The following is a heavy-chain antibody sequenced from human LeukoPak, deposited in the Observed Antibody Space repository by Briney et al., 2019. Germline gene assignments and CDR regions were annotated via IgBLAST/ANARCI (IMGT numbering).Heavy chain of an antibody. J-gene: IGHJ3*02. CDR3: AKAMVRGPGDAFDI. CDR1: GFTFDDYA. CDR2: ISWDGGST. Sequence: RPGRSLRPSCAASGFTFDDYAIDWVRQAPGNGLEWDSLISWDGGSTYYADSVKGRFTISRDNSKNSLYLQMNSLRAEDTALYYCAKAMVRGPGDAFDIWGQGTMVTVSS. D-gene: IGHD3-10*01. V-gene: IGHV3-43D*03.